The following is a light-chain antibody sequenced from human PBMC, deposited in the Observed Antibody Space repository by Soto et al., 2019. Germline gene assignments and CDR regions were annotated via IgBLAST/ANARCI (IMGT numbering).Light chain of an antibody. CDR2: DAS. Sequence: DIQMTQSPSSLSASVGDRVTITSQASQDITNYLNWYPQKPGKAPNLLIYDASNLETGVPSRFSGSASGTDFTFIISSLQPEDTAIYYCKHYDNLPIFTFGPGTKVEIK. CDR1: QDITNY. CDR3: KHYDNLPIFT. V-gene: IGKV1-33*01. J-gene: IGKJ3*01.